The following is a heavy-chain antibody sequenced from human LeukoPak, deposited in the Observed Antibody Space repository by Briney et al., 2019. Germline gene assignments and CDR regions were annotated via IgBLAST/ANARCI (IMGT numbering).Heavy chain of an antibody. Sequence: ASVKVSCKASGYTFTNYGISWVRQAPGQGLEWMGWINAGNGNTKYSQKFQGRVTITRDTSASTAYMELSSLRSEDTAVYYCARDGGSSGWYRWFDPWGQGTLVTVSS. CDR1: GYTFTNYG. D-gene: IGHD6-19*01. CDR3: ARDGGSSGWYRWFDP. J-gene: IGHJ5*02. V-gene: IGHV1-3*01. CDR2: INAGNGNT.